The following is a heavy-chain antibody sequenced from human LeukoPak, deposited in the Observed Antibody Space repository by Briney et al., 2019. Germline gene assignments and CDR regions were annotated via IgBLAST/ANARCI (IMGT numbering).Heavy chain of an antibody. CDR3: ERNRPHPYSHGDYDTLDY. Sequence: GGSLRLSCAASGFTFSSYEMNWVRQAPGKGLEWVSYVSSGGRTIYYADSVKGRFTISRDNAKNSLYLQMNSLRAEDTAVYYCERNRPHPYSHGDYDTLDYWGQGTLVTVSS. D-gene: IGHD4-17*01. J-gene: IGHJ4*02. CDR1: GFTFSSYE. CDR2: VSSGGRTI. V-gene: IGHV3-48*03.